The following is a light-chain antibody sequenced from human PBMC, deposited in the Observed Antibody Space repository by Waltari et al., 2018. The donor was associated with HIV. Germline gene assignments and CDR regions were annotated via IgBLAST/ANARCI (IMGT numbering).Light chain of an antibody. V-gene: IGLV1-47*01. CDR2: RNK. CDR3: AAWDDSLSGYV. CDR1: SSNIGSNY. Sequence: QSVLTQPPSASGTPGQRVTISCSGSSSNIGSNYGYWYQQPPGTAPKPLSYRNKQRPSGVPDRFSGSKSGTSASLAISGLRSEDEADYYCAAWDDSLSGYVFGTGTKVTVL. J-gene: IGLJ1*01.